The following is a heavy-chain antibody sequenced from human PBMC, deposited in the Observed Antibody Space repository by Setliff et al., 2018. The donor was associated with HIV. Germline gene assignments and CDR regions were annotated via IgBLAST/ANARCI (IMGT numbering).Heavy chain of an antibody. CDR1: GGSFSVYY. D-gene: IGHD3-22*01. CDR2: INHSGST. Sequence: PSETLSLTCAVYGGSFSVYYWSWIRQPPGKGLEWIGEINHSGSTNYNPSLKSRVTISVDTSKNQFSLKLSSVTAADTAVYYCARDGSYYDSSAYLGGRYYYYGMDVWGQGTTVTVSS. CDR3: ARDGSYYDSSAYLGGRYYYYGMDV. J-gene: IGHJ6*02. V-gene: IGHV4-34*01.